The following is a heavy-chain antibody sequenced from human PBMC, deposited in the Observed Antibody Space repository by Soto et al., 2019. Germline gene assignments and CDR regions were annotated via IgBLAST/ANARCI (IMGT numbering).Heavy chain of an antibody. D-gene: IGHD2-15*01. V-gene: IGHV4-59*01. Sequence: SETLSLTCTVSGGSISSSYWSWIRQPPGKGLEWLAYIYDDGSANYNPSLKSRATISLDMSKNQFSLKLTSVTAADTAVYYCARDKYCSGGSCRKTWFDPWGQGTLVTVSS. CDR3: ARDKYCSGGSCRKTWFDP. J-gene: IGHJ5*02. CDR1: GGSISSSY. CDR2: IYDDGSA.